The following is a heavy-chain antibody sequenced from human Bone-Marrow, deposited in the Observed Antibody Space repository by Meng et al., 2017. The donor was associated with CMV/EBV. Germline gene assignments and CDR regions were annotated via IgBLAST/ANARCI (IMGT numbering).Heavy chain of an antibody. CDR2: IYYSGST. CDR3: ASSTYYDFWSGL. V-gene: IGHV4-39*01. Sequence: SETLSLTCTVSGGSISSSSYYWGWIRQPPGKGLEWIGSIYYSGSTYYNPSLKSRVTISVDTSKNQFSLKLSSVTAADTAVYYCASSTYYDFWSGLWGQGTLVTVSS. J-gene: IGHJ4*02. D-gene: IGHD3-3*01. CDR1: GGSISSSSYY.